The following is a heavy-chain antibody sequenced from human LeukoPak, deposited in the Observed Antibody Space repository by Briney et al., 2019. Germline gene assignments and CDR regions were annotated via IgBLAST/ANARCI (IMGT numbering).Heavy chain of an antibody. Sequence: PSETLSLTCTVSGGSISSSSYYWGWIRQPPGKGLEWIGSIYYSGSTYYNPSLKSRVTISVDTSKNRFSLKLSSVTAADTAVYYCARRSYYDSSGIFDYWGQGTLVTVSS. CDR1: GGSISSSSYY. V-gene: IGHV4-39*01. CDR2: IYYSGST. J-gene: IGHJ4*02. CDR3: ARRSYYDSSGIFDY. D-gene: IGHD3-22*01.